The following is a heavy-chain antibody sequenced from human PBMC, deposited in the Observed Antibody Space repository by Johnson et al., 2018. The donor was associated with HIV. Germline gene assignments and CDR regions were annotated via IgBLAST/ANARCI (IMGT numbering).Heavy chain of an antibody. Sequence: VQLVESGGGVARPGGSLRLSCEASGFSFDEYDMSWVRQAPGKGLEWVSGINWNGATPGSADSVKGRFTISRDNAKNSLYLQMNSLRAEDPAVYYCAREYYYDSSGTPVFDIWGQGTMVTVSS. CDR3: AREYYYDSSGTPVFDI. CDR2: INWNGATP. D-gene: IGHD3-22*01. CDR1: GFSFDEYD. V-gene: IGHV3-20*04. J-gene: IGHJ3*02.